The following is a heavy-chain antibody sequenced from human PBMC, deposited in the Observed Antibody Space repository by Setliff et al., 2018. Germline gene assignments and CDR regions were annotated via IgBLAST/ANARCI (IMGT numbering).Heavy chain of an antibody. CDR1: GDSISGAKYY. CDR2: IYTDGGT. Sequence: SETLSLTCTVSGDSISGAKYYWSWIRQSAGKGLECIGRIYTDGGTKYNPSLNSRVALSIDTPKNQFSLRLSSVTAADTAVYYCARMSGFLYMDVWGKGTTVTVS. CDR3: ARMSGFLYMDV. J-gene: IGHJ6*03. D-gene: IGHD3-3*01. V-gene: IGHV4-61*02.